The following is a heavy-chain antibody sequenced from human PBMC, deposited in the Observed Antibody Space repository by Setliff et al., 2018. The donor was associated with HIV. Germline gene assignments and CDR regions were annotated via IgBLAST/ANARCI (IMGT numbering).Heavy chain of an antibody. Sequence: QPGGSLRLSCEVSGFTVSYNYMTWVRQAPGKGLEWVSTIYGDGGTYYADSVKGRFTISRDNSNNILFLQMNSLLAEDTAVYYCAKGVKFLDPWGQGTLVTVSS. D-gene: IGHD3-16*01. CDR3: AKGVKFLDP. V-gene: IGHV3-53*01. CDR1: GFTVSYNY. CDR2: IYGDGGT. J-gene: IGHJ5*02.